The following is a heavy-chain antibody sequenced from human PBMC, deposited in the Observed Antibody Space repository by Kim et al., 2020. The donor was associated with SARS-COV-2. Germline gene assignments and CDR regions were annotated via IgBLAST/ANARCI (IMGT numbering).Heavy chain of an antibody. Sequence: FTISRDNSKNTLYLQMNSLRAEDTAVYYCAKSHYDILTGYFYYYYGMDVWGQGTTVTVSS. CDR3: AKSHYDILTGYFYYYYGMDV. J-gene: IGHJ6*02. V-gene: IGHV3-30*02. D-gene: IGHD3-9*01.